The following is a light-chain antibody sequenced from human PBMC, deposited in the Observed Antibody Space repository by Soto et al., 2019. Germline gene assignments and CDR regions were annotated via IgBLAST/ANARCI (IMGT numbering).Light chain of an antibody. V-gene: IGLV2-18*02. J-gene: IGLJ2*01. CDR2: EVS. CDR3: SSYTNSISVV. Sequence: QSALTQPPSVSGSPGQSVTISCTGTSSDVGSYNRVSWYQQPPGTAPKLMIYEVSNRPSGVPDRFSGSKSGNTASLTISGLQAEDEADYYCSSYTNSISVVFGGGTKPPS. CDR1: SSDVGSYNR.